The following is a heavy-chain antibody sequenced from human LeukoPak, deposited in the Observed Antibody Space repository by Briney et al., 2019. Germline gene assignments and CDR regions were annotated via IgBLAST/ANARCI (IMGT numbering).Heavy chain of an antibody. Sequence: GGSLRLSCAAPGFTFDDYGMSWVRQAPGKGLEWVSGINWNGGSTGYADSVKGRFTISRDNAKNSLYLQMNSLRAEDTALYYCARDLPGYCGGDCYPNDYWGQGTLVTVSS. V-gene: IGHV3-20*04. CDR2: INWNGGST. CDR1: GFTFDDYG. CDR3: ARDLPGYCGGDCYPNDY. J-gene: IGHJ4*02. D-gene: IGHD2-21*02.